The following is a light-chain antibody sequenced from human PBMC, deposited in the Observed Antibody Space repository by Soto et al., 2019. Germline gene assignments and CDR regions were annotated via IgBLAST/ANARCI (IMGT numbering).Light chain of an antibody. CDR2: GNI. CDR3: QPYDSSLSGSV. CDR1: SSNIGAGYH. Sequence: QSVLTQPPSVSGAPGQRVTISCTGSSSNIGAGYHVHWYQQLPGTAPKLLISGNINRPSGVPDRFSGSKSGTSASLAITGLQAEDEADYYCQPYDSSLSGSVFGGGTKLTVL. V-gene: IGLV1-40*01. J-gene: IGLJ2*01.